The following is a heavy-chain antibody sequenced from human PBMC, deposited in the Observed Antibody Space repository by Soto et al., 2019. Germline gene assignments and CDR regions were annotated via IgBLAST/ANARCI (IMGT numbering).Heavy chain of an antibody. D-gene: IGHD2-2*01. Sequence: GASVKVSCKASGGTFSSYSISWVLQAPGQGLEWMGGIIPIFGTANYAQKFQGRVTITADESTSTAYMELSSLRSEDTAVYYCARAGIVVVPAAMENYGMDVWGQGTTVTVSS. CDR2: IIPIFGTA. J-gene: IGHJ6*02. CDR1: GGTFSSYS. CDR3: ARAGIVVVPAAMENYGMDV. V-gene: IGHV1-69*13.